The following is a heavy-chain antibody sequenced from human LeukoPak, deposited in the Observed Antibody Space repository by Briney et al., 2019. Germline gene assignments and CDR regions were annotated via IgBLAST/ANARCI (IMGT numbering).Heavy chain of an antibody. V-gene: IGHV3-53*01. J-gene: IGHJ4*02. D-gene: IGHD2-21*02. CDR3: ASGGYCGGDCYVYDY. CDR1: GFIFSTNY. CDR2: IYSGGNT. Sequence: GGSLRLSCAASGFIFSTNYMSWVCQASGKGLEWASTIYSGGNTYYADSVKGRFTISRDNSKNTLYLQMNSLRAEDTAVYYCASGGYCGGDCYVYDYWGQGTLVTVSS.